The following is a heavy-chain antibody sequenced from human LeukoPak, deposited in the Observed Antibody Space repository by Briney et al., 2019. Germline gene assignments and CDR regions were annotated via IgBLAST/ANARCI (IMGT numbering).Heavy chain of an antibody. Sequence: SETLSLTCTVSGGSISSYYWSWIRQPPGKGLEWIGYIYYSGSTNYNPSLKSRVTISVDTSKNQFSLKLSSVTAADTAVYYCARVRDSSGYDYFYYMDVWGKGTTVTVSS. D-gene: IGHD3-22*01. CDR1: GGSISSYY. V-gene: IGHV4-59*01. CDR2: IYYSGST. J-gene: IGHJ6*03. CDR3: ARVRDSSGYDYFYYMDV.